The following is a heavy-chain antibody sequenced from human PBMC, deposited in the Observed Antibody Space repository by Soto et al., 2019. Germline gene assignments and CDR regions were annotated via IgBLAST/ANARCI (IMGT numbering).Heavy chain of an antibody. CDR2: MNPNSGNT. CDR3: AGERSAAGTGWFDP. D-gene: IGHD6-13*01. J-gene: IGHJ5*02. Sequence: QVQLVQSGAEVKKPRASVKVSSKASGYTFTSYDINWVRQATGQGLEWMGWMNPNSGNTGYAQKFQGRVTMTRNTSISTAYMELSSLRSEDTAVYYCAGERSAAGTGWFDPWGQGTLVTVSS. V-gene: IGHV1-8*01. CDR1: GYTFTSYD.